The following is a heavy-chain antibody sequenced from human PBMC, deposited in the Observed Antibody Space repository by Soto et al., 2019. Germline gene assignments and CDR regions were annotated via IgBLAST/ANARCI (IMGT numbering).Heavy chain of an antibody. V-gene: IGHV3-23*01. CDR1: GFTFSSYA. Sequence: EVQLLESGGGLVQPGGSLRLSCAASGFTFSSYAMSWVRQAPGKGLEWVSAISGSGGSTYYADSVKGRFTISRDNSKNTLYLQMNSLRAEDTAVYYCTRSGGYYYGMDVWGQGTTVTVSS. J-gene: IGHJ6*02. CDR3: TRSGGYYYGMDV. CDR2: ISGSGGST. D-gene: IGHD6-25*01.